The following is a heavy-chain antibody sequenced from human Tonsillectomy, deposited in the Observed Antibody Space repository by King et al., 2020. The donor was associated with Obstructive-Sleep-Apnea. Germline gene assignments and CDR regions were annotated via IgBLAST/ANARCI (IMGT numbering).Heavy chain of an antibody. V-gene: IGHV3-9*01. CDR3: AKGEEWELILGPVYFDY. J-gene: IGHJ4*02. CDR2: ISWNSGSI. Sequence: VQLVESGGHLVQPGRSLRLSCAASGFTFDDYAMHWVRQAPGKGLEWVSGISWNSGSIGYADSVKGRFTISRDNAKNSLYLQMNSLRAEDTALYYCAKGEEWELILGPVYFDYWGQGTLVTVSS. D-gene: IGHD1-26*01. CDR1: GFTFDDYA.